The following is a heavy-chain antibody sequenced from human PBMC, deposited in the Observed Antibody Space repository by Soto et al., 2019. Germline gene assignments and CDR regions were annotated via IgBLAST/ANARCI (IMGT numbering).Heavy chain of an antibody. CDR3: AREYARVRAVDYGMDV. CDR1: GFTFSSYA. V-gene: IGHV3-30-3*01. CDR2: ISYDGSNK. J-gene: IGHJ6*02. D-gene: IGHD3-10*01. Sequence: PGGSLRLSCAASGFTFSSYAMHWVRQAPGKGLEWVAVISYDGSNKYYADSVKGRFTISRDNSKNTLYLQMNSLRAEDTAVYYCAREYARVRAVDYGMDVWGQGTTVTVSS.